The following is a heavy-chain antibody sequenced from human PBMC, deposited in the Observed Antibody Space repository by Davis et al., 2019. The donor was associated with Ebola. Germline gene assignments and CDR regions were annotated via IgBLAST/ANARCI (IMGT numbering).Heavy chain of an antibody. J-gene: IGHJ4*02. CDR3: ARRSGGYNYDFDY. CDR1: GYSFTSYW. Sequence: PGGSLRLSCKGSGYSFTSYWIGWVRQMPGKGLEWMGRIDPSDSYTNYSPSFQGHVTISADKSISTAYLQWSSLKASDTAMYYCARRSGGYNYDFDYWGQGTLVTVSS. V-gene: IGHV5-10-1*01. CDR2: IDPSDSYT. D-gene: IGHD5-24*01.